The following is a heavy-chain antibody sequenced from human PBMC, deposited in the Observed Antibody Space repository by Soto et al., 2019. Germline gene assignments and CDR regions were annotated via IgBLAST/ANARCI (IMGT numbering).Heavy chain of an antibody. CDR2: INSDGSST. V-gene: IGHV3-74*01. J-gene: IGHJ4*02. D-gene: IGHD6-13*01. Sequence: GGSLRLSCAASGFTFSSYWMHWVRQAPGKGLVWVSRINSDGSSTSYADSVKGRFTISRDNAKNTLYLQMNSLRAEDTAVYYCATSSGIAAAGVRYFDYWGQGTLVTVSS. CDR3: ATSSGIAAAGVRYFDY. CDR1: GFTFSSYW.